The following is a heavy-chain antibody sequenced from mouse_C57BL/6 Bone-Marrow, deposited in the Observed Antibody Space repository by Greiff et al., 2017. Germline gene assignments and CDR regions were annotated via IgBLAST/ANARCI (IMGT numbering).Heavy chain of an antibody. J-gene: IGHJ4*01. CDR3: ARCDGYSYYAMDY. D-gene: IGHD2-3*01. V-gene: IGHV1-55*01. CDR2: IYPGSGST. Sequence: QVQLQQPGAELVKPGASVTMSCKASGYTFTSYWITWVKQRPGQGLEWIGDIYPGSGSTNYNEKFKSKATLTVDTSSSTAYMQLRSLTSEDSAVYYCARCDGYSYYAMDYWGQGTSVTVSA. CDR1: GYTFTSYW.